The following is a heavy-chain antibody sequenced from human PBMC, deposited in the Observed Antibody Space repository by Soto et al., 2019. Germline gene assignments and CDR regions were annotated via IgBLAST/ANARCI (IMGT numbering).Heavy chain of an antibody. CDR2: IVVGSGNT. V-gene: IGHV1-58*01. D-gene: IGHD2-21*02. CDR3: AASGETAALNYGMDV. J-gene: IGHJ6*02. CDR1: GFTFTSSA. Sequence: SVKVSCKASGFTFTSSAVQWVRQARGQRLEWIGWIVVGSGNTNYAQKFQERVTITRDMSTSTAYMELSSLRSEDTAVYYCAASGETAALNYGMDVWGQGTTVTVSS.